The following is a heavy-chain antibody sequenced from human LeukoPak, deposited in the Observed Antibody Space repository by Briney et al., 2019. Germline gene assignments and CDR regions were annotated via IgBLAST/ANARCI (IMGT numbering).Heavy chain of an antibody. CDR1: GGSISSSSYY. Sequence: SETLSLTCTVSGGSISSSSYYWGWIRQPPGKGLEWIGSIYYSGSTYYNPSLKSRVTISVDTSKNQFSLKLSSVTAADTAVYYRASAAPGYSSSWYPDAFDIWGQGTMVTVSS. CDR2: IYYSGST. V-gene: IGHV4-39*01. CDR3: ASAAPGYSSSWYPDAFDI. D-gene: IGHD6-13*01. J-gene: IGHJ3*02.